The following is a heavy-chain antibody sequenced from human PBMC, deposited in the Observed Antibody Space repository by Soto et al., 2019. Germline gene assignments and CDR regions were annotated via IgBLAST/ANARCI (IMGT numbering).Heavy chain of an antibody. J-gene: IGHJ3*01. V-gene: IGHV1-69*04. CDR3: ARDFISSRATPF. Sequence: SVKVSCKASGGTFSSYTIGWVRQAPGQGLGWMGRIIPILGIANYAQKFQGRVTITADKSTSTAYMELSSLRSEDTAVYYCARDFISSRATPFWGQGTMVTVS. CDR1: GGTFSSYT. D-gene: IGHD3-3*02. CDR2: IIPILGIA.